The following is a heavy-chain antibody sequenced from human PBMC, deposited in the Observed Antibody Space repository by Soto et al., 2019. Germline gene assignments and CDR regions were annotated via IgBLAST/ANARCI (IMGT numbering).Heavy chain of an antibody. CDR3: ARAVAGTVYYYYGMDV. CDR1: GFTFSSYG. J-gene: IGHJ6*02. CDR2: IWYDGSNK. Sequence: QVQLVESGGGVVQPGRSQRLSCAASGFTFSSYGMHWVRQAPGKGLEWVAVIWYDGSNKYYADSVKGRFTISRDNSKNTLYLQMNSLRAEDTAVYYCARAVAGTVYYYYGMDVWGQGTTVTVSS. V-gene: IGHV3-33*01. D-gene: IGHD6-19*01.